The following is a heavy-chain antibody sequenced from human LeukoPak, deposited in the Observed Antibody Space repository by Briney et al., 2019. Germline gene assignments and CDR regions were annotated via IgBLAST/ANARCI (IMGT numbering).Heavy chain of an antibody. CDR3: ANVDYGDYYFDY. Sequence: GRSLRLSCAASGFTFSSYGMHWVRQAPGKGLEWVAVIWYDGSNKYYADSVKGRFTISRDNSKNTLYLQMNSLRAEDTAVYYCANVDYGDYYFDYWGQGTLVTVSS. CDR1: GFTFSSYG. D-gene: IGHD4-17*01. J-gene: IGHJ4*02. CDR2: IWYDGSNK. V-gene: IGHV3-33*06.